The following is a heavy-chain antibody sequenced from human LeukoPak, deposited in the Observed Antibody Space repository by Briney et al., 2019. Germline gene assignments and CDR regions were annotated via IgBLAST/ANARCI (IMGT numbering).Heavy chain of an antibody. CDR2: IYYSGST. V-gene: IGHV4-59*12. Sequence: PSETLSLTCAVYGGSFSRYSWSWVRQPPGKGLEWIGYIYYSGSTNYNPSLKSRVTISVDTSKNQFSLKLSSVTAADTAVYYCARGGGGVVVDLDYWGQGTLVTVSS. D-gene: IGHD2-15*01. CDR1: GGSFSRYS. J-gene: IGHJ4*02. CDR3: ARGGGGVVVDLDY.